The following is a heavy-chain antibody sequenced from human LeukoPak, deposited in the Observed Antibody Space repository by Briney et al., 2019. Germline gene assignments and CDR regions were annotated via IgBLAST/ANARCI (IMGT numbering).Heavy chain of an antibody. CDR2: IKEDGSEM. D-gene: IGHD4-23*01. Sequence: PGGSLRLSCAASGFTFSRSSMSCVRQAPGRGLEWVASIKEDGSEMYYVDSVKGRFTISRDNTKNSLYLQMNSLRAEDTAVYYCARGRRWNDYWGQGTLVTVSS. CDR3: ARGRRWNDY. CDR1: GFTFSRSS. J-gene: IGHJ4*02. V-gene: IGHV3-7*01.